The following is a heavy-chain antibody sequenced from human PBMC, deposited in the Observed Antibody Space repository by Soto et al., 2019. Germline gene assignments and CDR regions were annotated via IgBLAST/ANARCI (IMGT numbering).Heavy chain of an antibody. V-gene: IGHV3-30-3*01. CDR2: ISYDGSNK. CDR1: GFTFSSYA. Sequence: GGSLRLSCAASGFTFSSYAMHWVRQAPGKGLEWVAVISYDGSNKYYADSVKGRFTISRDNSKNTLYLQMNSLRAEDTAVYYCARSFIKTYYGMDVWGQGTTVTV. D-gene: IGHD3-10*01. CDR3: ARSFIKTYYGMDV. J-gene: IGHJ6*02.